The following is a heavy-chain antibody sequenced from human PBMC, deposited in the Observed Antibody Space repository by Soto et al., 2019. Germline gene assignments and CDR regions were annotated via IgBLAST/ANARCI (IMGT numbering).Heavy chain of an antibody. CDR3: ARGRAAGNYYYYGMDV. D-gene: IGHD6-13*01. J-gene: IGHJ6*02. Sequence: SETLSLTCTVSGGSVSSGSYYWSWIRQPPGKGLEWIGYIYYSGSTNYNPSLKSRVTISVDTSKNQFSLKLSSVTAADTAVYYCARGRAAGNYYYYGMDVWGQGTTVTVSS. CDR2: IYYSGST. CDR1: GGSVSSGSYY. V-gene: IGHV4-61*01.